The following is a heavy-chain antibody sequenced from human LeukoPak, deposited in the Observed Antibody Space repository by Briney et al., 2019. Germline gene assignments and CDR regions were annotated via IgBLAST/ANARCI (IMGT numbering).Heavy chain of an antibody. D-gene: IGHD5-18*01. V-gene: IGHV4-34*01. Sequence: GSLRLSCTSSGFNFGDYAMSWICQPPGKGLEWIGEINHSGSTNYNPSLKSRVTISVDTSKNQFSLKLSSVTAADTAVYYCARGYSYGWAWFDPWGQGTLVTVSS. J-gene: IGHJ5*02. CDR3: ARGYSYGWAWFDP. CDR1: GFNFGDYA. CDR2: INHSGST.